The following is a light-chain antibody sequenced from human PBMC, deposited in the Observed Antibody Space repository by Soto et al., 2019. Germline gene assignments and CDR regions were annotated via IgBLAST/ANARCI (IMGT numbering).Light chain of an antibody. Sequence: EVVMTQSPSTLSVSPGERATLSCRASQSVGDRLAWYQQKPGQPPRLLIYGASTRATGIPARFSGSGSETKFTLTISSRQSADFAVYYCQQHISWPLTFGGGTKVEI. J-gene: IGKJ4*01. CDR3: QQHISWPLT. V-gene: IGKV3-15*01. CDR2: GAS. CDR1: QSVGDR.